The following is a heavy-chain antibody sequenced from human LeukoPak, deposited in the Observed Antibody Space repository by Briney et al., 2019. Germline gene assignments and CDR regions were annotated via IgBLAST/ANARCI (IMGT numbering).Heavy chain of an antibody. CDR3: ARDAAYYVPDY. D-gene: IGHD3-10*02. V-gene: IGHV3-21*05. Sequence: PGGSLRLSCAASGFTFVTYSMNWVRQAPGKGLEWVSYISSDASYIYYADSEKGRFTISRDNAKNSLYLQMNSLRVEDTAVYYCARDAAYYVPDYWGQGTLVTVSS. J-gene: IGHJ4*02. CDR1: GFTFVTYS. CDR2: ISSDASYI.